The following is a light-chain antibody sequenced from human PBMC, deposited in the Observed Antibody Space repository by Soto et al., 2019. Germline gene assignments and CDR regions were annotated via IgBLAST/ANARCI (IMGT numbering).Light chain of an antibody. CDR2: AAT. CDR3: QQSYNIPPT. CDR1: QSISNY. J-gene: IGKJ5*01. V-gene: IGKV1-39*01. Sequence: DIQMTQSPSSLSASVGDRVTLTCRASQSISNYLNWYQQKAGMAPKLLIYAATTLQRGVPSRFSGSGSGTDFTLTITSPQPEDFAIYFCQQSYNIPPTFGQGTRLEIK.